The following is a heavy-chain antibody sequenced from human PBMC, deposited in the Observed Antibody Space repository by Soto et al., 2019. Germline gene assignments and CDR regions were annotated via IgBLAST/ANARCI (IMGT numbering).Heavy chain of an antibody. V-gene: IGHV3-30-3*01. CDR2: ISYDGSNK. J-gene: IGHJ3*02. CDR3: ASLTAVDAFDI. CDR1: GFTFSSYA. D-gene: IGHD2-2*01. Sequence: PGGSLRLSCAASGFTFSSYAMHWVRQAPGKGLEWVAVISYDGSNKYYADSVKGRFTISRDNSKNTLYLQMNSLRAEDTAVYYCASLTAVDAFDIWGQGTMVTVSS.